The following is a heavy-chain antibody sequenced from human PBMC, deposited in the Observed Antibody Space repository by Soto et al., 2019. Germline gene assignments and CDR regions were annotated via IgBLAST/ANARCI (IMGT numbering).Heavy chain of an antibody. CDR3: ARVHHDYVWGSYESAFDI. Sequence: EPLSLTCAVYGGSFSGYYWSWIRQPPGKGLEWIGEINHSGSTNYNPSLKSRVTISVDTSKNQFSLKLSSVPAADTAVYYCARVHHDYVWGSYESAFDIWGQGTMVTVSS. V-gene: IGHV4-34*01. CDR1: GGSFSGYY. J-gene: IGHJ3*02. CDR2: INHSGST. D-gene: IGHD3-16*01.